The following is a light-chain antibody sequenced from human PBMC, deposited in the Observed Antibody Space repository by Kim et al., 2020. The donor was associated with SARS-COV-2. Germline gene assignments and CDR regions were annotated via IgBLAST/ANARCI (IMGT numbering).Light chain of an antibody. CDR1: QDSLSY. CDR2: AAS. CDR3: QQSYSAPIT. V-gene: IGKV1-39*01. Sequence: ASVGDRVTITCRASQDSLSYVNWYQQKPGKAPRLLIYAASSLQSGVSSRFSGSGSGTDFSLTITSLQVDDFATYHCQQSYSAPITFGQGTRLEIK. J-gene: IGKJ5*01.